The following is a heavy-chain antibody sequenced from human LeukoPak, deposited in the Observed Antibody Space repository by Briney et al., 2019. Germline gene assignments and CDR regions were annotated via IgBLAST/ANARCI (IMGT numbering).Heavy chain of an antibody. D-gene: IGHD6-6*01. Sequence: SETLSPTCTVSGGSISSYYWSWIRQPPGKGLEWIGYIYYSGSTNYNPSLKSRVTISVDTSKNQFSLKLSSVTAADTAVYYCARVGVEYSSPKDYYYGMDVWGQGTTVTVSS. V-gene: IGHV4-59*01. CDR2: IYYSGST. CDR1: GGSISSYY. CDR3: ARVGVEYSSPKDYYYGMDV. J-gene: IGHJ6*02.